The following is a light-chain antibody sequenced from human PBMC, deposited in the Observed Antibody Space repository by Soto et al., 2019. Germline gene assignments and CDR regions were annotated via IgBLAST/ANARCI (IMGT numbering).Light chain of an antibody. CDR3: LQALQSPFT. V-gene: IGKV2-28*01. J-gene: IGKJ3*01. Sequence: DIVLIQSPLSLPVTPGEPASISCRSNQSLLDSNGYNYLDWYLQKPGQSPQLLICLGSNRASGVPDRFSGSGSGTDFTLKISRVEPEDVGVYYCLQALQSPFTFGPGTKVDIK. CDR1: QSLLDSNGYNY. CDR2: LGS.